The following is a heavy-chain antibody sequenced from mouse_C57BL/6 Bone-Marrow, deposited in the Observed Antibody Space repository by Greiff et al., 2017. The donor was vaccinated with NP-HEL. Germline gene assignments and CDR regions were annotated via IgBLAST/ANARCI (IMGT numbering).Heavy chain of an antibody. V-gene: IGHV3-5*01. CDR3: AREWVTAQATYTWFAY. CDR1: GISITTGNYR. CDR2: IYYSGTI. Sequence: VQLKESGPGLVKPSQTVFLTCTVTGISITTGNYRWSWIRQFPGNKLEWIGYIYYSGTITYNPSLTSRTTITRDTPKNQFFLEMNSLTAEDTATYYCAREWVTAQATYTWFAYWGQGTLVTVSA. D-gene: IGHD3-2*02. J-gene: IGHJ3*01.